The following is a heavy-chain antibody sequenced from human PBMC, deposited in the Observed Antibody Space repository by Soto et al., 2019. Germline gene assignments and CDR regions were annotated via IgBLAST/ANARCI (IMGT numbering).Heavy chain of an antibody. J-gene: IGHJ4*02. CDR3: ARDRGADGGFDGPGDY. CDR1: GFTFSRYG. D-gene: IGHD3-16*01. V-gene: IGHV3-33*01. CDR2: VWFDGKNK. Sequence: QVQLVESGGGVVQPGKSLRLSCAASGFTFSRYGMHWVRQAPGKGLEWVAVVWFDGKNKYYPDSVKGRFPISRDNSDTTLYHQMNSLKSEDTAFHYFARDRGADGGFDGPGDYWGQGIVVIVSS.